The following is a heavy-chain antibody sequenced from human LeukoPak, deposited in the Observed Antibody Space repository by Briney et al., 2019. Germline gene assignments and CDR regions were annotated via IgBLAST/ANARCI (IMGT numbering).Heavy chain of an antibody. J-gene: IGHJ4*02. Sequence: ASVKVSCKTSDYTFTNYGISWVRQAPGQGLEWMGWMNPNSGNTGYAQKFQGRVTMTRNTSIATAYMELSSLRSEDTAVYYCGASNPTDYWGQGTLVTVSS. D-gene: IGHD4-11*01. CDR2: MNPNSGNT. V-gene: IGHV1-8*01. CDR3: GASNPTDY. CDR1: DYTFTNYG.